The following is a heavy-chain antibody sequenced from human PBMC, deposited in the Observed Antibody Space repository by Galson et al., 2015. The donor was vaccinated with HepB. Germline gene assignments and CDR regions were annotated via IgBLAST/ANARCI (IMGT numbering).Heavy chain of an antibody. Sequence: TLSLTCAVSGGSISSSGYSWSWIRQAPGKGLEWIGYIYHSGNTYYNPSLKSRITISVDRSKNQFSLKLSSVTAADTAVYYCARGSSYDSRGYPPTPYFYYYMDVWGKGTTVTVSS. CDR2: IYHSGNT. D-gene: IGHD3-22*01. J-gene: IGHJ6*03. V-gene: IGHV4-30-2*01. CDR3: ARGSSYDSRGYPPTPYFYYYMDV. CDR1: GGSISSSGYS.